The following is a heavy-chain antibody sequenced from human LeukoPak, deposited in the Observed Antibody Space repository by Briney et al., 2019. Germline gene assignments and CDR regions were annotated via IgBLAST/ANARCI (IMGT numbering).Heavy chain of an antibody. CDR1: GFTFSSYG. CDR2: IWYDGSNK. V-gene: IGHV3-33*06. CDR3: AKDPLYRAALGYFDY. J-gene: IGHJ4*02. Sequence: GRSLRLSCAASGFTFSSYGMHWVRQAPGKGLEWVAVIWYDGSNKYYADSVKGRFTISRDNSKNKLYLQMNRLRAEDTAVYYCAKDPLYRAALGYFDYWGQGTLVTVSS. D-gene: IGHD6-6*01.